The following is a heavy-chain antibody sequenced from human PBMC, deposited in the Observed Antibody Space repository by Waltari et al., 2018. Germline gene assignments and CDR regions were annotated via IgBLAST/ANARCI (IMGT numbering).Heavy chain of an antibody. J-gene: IGHJ4*02. CDR2: INAGNGNT. V-gene: IGHV1-3*01. CDR3: ARDWTTVTYYYFDY. CDR1: GYTFTSYA. D-gene: IGHD4-17*01. Sequence: QVQLVQSGAEVKKPGASVKVSCKASGYTFTSYAMHWVRQAPGQRLEWMGWINAGNGNTKYSQKFQGRVTITRDTSASTAYMELSSLRSEDTAVYYCARDWTTVTYYYFDYWGQGTLVTVSS.